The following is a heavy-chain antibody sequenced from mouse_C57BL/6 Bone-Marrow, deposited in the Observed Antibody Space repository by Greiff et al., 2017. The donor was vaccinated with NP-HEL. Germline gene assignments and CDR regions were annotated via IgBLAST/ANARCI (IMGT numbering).Heavy chain of an antibody. V-gene: IGHV5-17*01. CDR2: ISSGSSTI. J-gene: IGHJ2*01. CDR1: GFTFSDYG. D-gene: IGHD2-4*01. Sequence: EVKVVESGGGLVKPGGSLKLSCAASGFTFSDYGMHWVRQAPEKGLEWVAYISSGSSTIYYADTVKGRFTISRDNAKNTLFLQMTSLRSEDTAMYYCARGLRRDDFDYWGQGTTLTVSS. CDR3: ARGLRRDDFDY.